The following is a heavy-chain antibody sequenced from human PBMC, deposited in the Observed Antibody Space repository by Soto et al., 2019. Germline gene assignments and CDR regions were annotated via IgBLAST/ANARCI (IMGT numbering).Heavy chain of an antibody. V-gene: IGHV3-23*01. CDR3: AKVPLGQLLWFGGLLSYYFDY. CDR2: ISGSGGST. D-gene: IGHD3-10*01. J-gene: IGHJ4*02. CDR1: GFTFSSYA. Sequence: WGSLRLSCAASGFTFSSYAMSWVRQAPGKGLEWVSAISGSGGSTYYADSVKGRFTISRDNSKNTLYLQMNSLRAEDTAVYYCAKVPLGQLLWFGGLLSYYFDYWGQGTLVTVSS.